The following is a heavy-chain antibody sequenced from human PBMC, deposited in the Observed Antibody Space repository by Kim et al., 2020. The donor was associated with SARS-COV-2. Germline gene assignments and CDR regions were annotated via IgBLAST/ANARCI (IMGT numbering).Heavy chain of an antibody. V-gene: IGHV3-21*01. CDR2: ISSSSSYI. Sequence: GGSLRLSCAASGFTFSSYTMNWVRQAPGKGLEWVSSISSSSSYIYYADSVKGRFTISRDNAKNTLCLQMNSLRAEDTAVYYCARDFANTVAGTRFDNWGQRTLVTVSS. J-gene: IGHJ4*02. CDR3: ARDFANTVAGTRFDN. CDR1: GFTFSSYT. D-gene: IGHD6-19*01.